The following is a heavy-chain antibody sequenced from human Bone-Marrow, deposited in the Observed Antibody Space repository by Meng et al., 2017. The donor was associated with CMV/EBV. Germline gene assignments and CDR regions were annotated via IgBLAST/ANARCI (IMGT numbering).Heavy chain of an antibody. D-gene: IGHD2-2*03. CDR1: GYTFTGYY. V-gene: IGHV1-2*02. CDR2: INPNSGGT. J-gene: IGHJ4*02. Sequence: ASVKVSCKASGYTFTGYYMHWVRQAPGQGLEWMGWINPNSGGTNYAQKFQGRVTMTRDTSISTAYMELSRLRSDATAVYYCARAAGYCSSTSCLNFDYWGQGTLVTFSS. CDR3: ARAAGYCSSTSCLNFDY.